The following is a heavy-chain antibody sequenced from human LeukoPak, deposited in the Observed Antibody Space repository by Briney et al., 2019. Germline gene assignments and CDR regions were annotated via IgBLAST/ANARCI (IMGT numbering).Heavy chain of an antibody. CDR2: IYYSGST. Sequence: PSETLSLTCTVSGGSISSSSYYWGWLRQPPGKGLEWIGSIYYSGSTYYNPSLKSRVTISVDTSKNQFSLKLSSVTAADTAVYYCARGSGVVGGRGAFDIWGQGTMVTVSS. CDR3: ARGSGVVGGRGAFDI. D-gene: IGHD2-15*01. V-gene: IGHV4-39*07. J-gene: IGHJ3*02. CDR1: GGSISSSSYY.